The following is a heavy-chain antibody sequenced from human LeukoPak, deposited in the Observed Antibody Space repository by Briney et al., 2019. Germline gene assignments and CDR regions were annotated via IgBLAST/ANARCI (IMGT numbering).Heavy chain of an antibody. CDR3: AGENYYDSSEGDY. J-gene: IGHJ4*02. CDR1: GFTVSSNY. V-gene: IGHV3-53*01. D-gene: IGHD3-22*01. Sequence: GGSLRLSCAASGFTVSSNYMSWVRQAPGKGLEWVSVIYSGGSTYYADSVKGRFTISRDNAKNSLYLQMNSLRAEDTAVYYCAGENYYDSSEGDYWGQGTLVTVSS. CDR2: IYSGGST.